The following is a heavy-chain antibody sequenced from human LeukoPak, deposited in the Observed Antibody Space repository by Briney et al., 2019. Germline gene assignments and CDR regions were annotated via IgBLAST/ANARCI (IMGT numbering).Heavy chain of an antibody. CDR3: TREQDREAAATVIGDS. V-gene: IGHV3-21*05. CDR2: ISSGTYI. D-gene: IGHD2-15*01. CDR1: GFTFSSYA. Sequence: GGSLRLSCAASGFTFSSYAMSWVRQAPGKGLEWISHISSGTYIAYADSVKGRFTISRDNAKNSLYLQMNSLRAEDTAVYYCTREQDREAAATVIGDSWGQGTLVTVSS. J-gene: IGHJ4*02.